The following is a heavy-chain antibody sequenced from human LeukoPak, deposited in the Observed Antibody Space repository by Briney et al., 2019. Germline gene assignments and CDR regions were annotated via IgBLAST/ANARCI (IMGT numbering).Heavy chain of an antibody. J-gene: IGHJ5*02. CDR2: IYHSGST. CDR1: GYSISSGYY. Sequence: SETLSLTCAVSGYSISSGYYWGWIRQPPGKGLEWIGSIYHSGSTYYNPSLKSRVTISVDTSKNQFSLKLSSVTAADTAVYYCAGNVKQLDFKENWFDPWGQGTLVTVSS. D-gene: IGHD6-6*01. CDR3: AGNVKQLDFKENWFDP. V-gene: IGHV4-38-2*01.